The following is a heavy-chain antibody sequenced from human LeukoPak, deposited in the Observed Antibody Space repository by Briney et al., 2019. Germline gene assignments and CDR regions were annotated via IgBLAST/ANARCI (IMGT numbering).Heavy chain of an antibody. Sequence: SETLSLTCTVSGGSISSYYWGWIRQPPGKGLEWIGYISYSGSTNYNPSLKSRVTISVDTSKNQFSLKLSSVTAADTAVYYCAREQGELGYCSSTSCYYYGMDVWGQGTTVTVSS. J-gene: IGHJ6*02. CDR3: AREQGELGYCSSTSCYYYGMDV. CDR1: GGSISSYY. D-gene: IGHD2-2*01. CDR2: ISYSGST. V-gene: IGHV4-59*01.